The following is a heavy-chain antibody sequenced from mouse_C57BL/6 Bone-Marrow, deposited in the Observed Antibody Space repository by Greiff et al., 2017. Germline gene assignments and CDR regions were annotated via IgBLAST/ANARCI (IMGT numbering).Heavy chain of an antibody. Sequence: VTLVESGGGLVQPGGSLKLSCAASGFTFSDYYMYWVRQTPEKRLEWVAYISNSGGSTYYPDTVKGRFTISRDNAKNTLYLQMSRLKSEDTAMYYCARQTPFYYGYDCYAMDYWGQGTSVTVSS. J-gene: IGHJ4*01. D-gene: IGHD2-2*01. CDR1: GFTFSDYY. CDR3: ARQTPFYYGYDCYAMDY. V-gene: IGHV5-12*01. CDR2: ISNSGGST.